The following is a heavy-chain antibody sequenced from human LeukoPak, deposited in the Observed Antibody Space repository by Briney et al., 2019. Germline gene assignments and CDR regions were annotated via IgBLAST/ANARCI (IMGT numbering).Heavy chain of an antibody. D-gene: IGHD4-17*01. CDR2: ISAYNGNT. V-gene: IGHV1-18*01. J-gene: IGHJ4*02. Sequence: GASVKVSCKASGYTFTSYGISWVRQAPGQGLEWMGWISAYNGNTNYAQKLQGRVTMTTDTSTSTAYMELRSLRPDDTAVYYCARDPVGDYERGYYFDYWGQGTLVTVSS. CDR3: ARDPVGDYERGYYFDY. CDR1: GYTFTSYG.